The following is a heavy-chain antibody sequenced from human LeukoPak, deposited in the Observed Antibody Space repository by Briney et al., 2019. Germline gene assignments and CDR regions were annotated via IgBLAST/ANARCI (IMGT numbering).Heavy chain of an antibody. J-gene: IGHJ3*02. V-gene: IGHV3-20*04. Sequence: GEALRLSCAASAFTFHDYGMSWARQAPGKGLEWVSNINWNSGSTAYADPVKGRFTISRDNGKNSLYLQMNSLRVEDTALYYCARAKDCGSITCPFDIWGQGTMVTVSS. CDR1: AFTFHDYG. CDR2: INWNSGST. D-gene: IGHD2-2*01. CDR3: ARAKDCGSITCPFDI.